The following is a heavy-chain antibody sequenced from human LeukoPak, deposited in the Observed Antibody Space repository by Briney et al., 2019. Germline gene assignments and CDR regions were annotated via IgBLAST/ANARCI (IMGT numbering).Heavy chain of an antibody. CDR2: VYTTGIT. CDR1: GGSISTGTDY. V-gene: IGHV4-61*02. CDR3: ARELLAAGRHGFFP. J-gene: IGHJ5*02. Sequence: PSQTLSLTCSVSGGSISTGTDYWSWIRQPAGQGLEWIGRVYTTGITHYNPSLKSRVHISVDASKNQFSLNLTSVTAANTRVYYCARELLAAGRHGFFPWGQGALVTVSS. D-gene: IGHD2-15*01.